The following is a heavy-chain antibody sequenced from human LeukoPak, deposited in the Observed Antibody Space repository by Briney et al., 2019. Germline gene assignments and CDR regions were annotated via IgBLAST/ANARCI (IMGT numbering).Heavy chain of an antibody. J-gene: IGHJ6*02. Sequence: GGSLRLSCAASGFTFSSYSMNWVRQAPGKGLEWVSSISSSSSYIYYADSVKGRFTISRDNAKNSLYLQMNSLRAEDTAVYYCARGRAAAGGTYYYYGRDVWGQGTTVTVSS. V-gene: IGHV3-21*01. CDR2: ISSSSSYI. CDR3: ARGRAAAGGTYYYYGRDV. D-gene: IGHD6-13*01. CDR1: GFTFSSYS.